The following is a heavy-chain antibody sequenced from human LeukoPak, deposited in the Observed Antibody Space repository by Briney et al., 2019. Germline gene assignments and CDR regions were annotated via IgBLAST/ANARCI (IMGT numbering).Heavy chain of an antibody. Sequence: GESLKSSCKGSGYSFPSYWIGWVRQMPGKGLEWMAIIYPGDSETRYSPSFQGQVTISADKSISTAYLQWTSLKASDSAIYYCARWTYDILTGNLDVWGKGTTATVSS. CDR3: ARWTYDILTGNLDV. D-gene: IGHD3-9*01. V-gene: IGHV5-51*01. J-gene: IGHJ6*04. CDR1: GYSFPSYW. CDR2: IYPGDSET.